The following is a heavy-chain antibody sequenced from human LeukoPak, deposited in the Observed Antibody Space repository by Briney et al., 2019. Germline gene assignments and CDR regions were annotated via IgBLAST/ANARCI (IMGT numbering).Heavy chain of an antibody. CDR1: GFTLSSYV. V-gene: IGHV3-23*01. D-gene: IGHD3-10*01. CDR3: AKGQMVRGVITSYYVDD. Sequence: GGSLRLSCEASGFTLSSYVMTWVRQAPGRGLEWVSMISGSGYYTYYADSMKGRFSISRDNSKNTLYLQVTRLRVEDTAIYYCAKGQMVRGVITSYYVDDWGKGTTVTVSS. J-gene: IGHJ6*03. CDR2: ISGSGYYT.